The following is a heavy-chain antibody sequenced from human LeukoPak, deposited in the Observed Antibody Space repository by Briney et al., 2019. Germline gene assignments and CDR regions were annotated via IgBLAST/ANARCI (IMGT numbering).Heavy chain of an antibody. V-gene: IGHV5-51*01. D-gene: IGHD6-13*01. J-gene: IGHJ3*02. CDR2: IYPGDSDT. CDR3: ARLRAIAAARNAFDI. CDR1: GYSFTSYW. Sequence: GESLKISCKGSGYSFTSYWIGWVRQMPGKGLEWMGIIYPGDSDTRYRPSFQGQVTISADKSISTAYLQWSSLKASDTAMYYCARLRAIAAARNAFDIWGQGTMVTVSS.